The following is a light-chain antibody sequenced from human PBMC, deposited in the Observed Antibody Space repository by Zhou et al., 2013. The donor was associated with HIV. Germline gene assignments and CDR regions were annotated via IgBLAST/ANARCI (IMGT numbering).Light chain of an antibody. J-gene: IGKJ3*01. CDR3: QQYDSSLRFT. CDR2: GVS. Sequence: EIVLTQSPGTLSLSPGERVTLSCRASQSVNSNYLAWYQQKPAQAPRLLIYGVSTRASGIPDRFSGSGSGTDFTLTISRLEPEDFAVYYCQQYDSSLRFTFGPGTKVDMK. CDR1: QSVNSNY. V-gene: IGKV3-20*01.